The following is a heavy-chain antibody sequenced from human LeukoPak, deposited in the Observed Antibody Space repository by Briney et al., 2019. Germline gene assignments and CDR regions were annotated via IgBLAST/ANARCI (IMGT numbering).Heavy chain of an antibody. J-gene: IGHJ4*02. Sequence: GGSLRLSCAASGFTFSSYWMHWVRQAPGKGLVWVSRINSDGSSTSYADSVKGRFTISRDNAENTLYLQMNSLRAEDTAVYYCAREEEWELLVLDYWGQGTLVTVSS. CDR1: GFTFSSYW. V-gene: IGHV3-74*01. D-gene: IGHD1-26*01. CDR3: AREEEWELLVLDY. CDR2: INSDGSST.